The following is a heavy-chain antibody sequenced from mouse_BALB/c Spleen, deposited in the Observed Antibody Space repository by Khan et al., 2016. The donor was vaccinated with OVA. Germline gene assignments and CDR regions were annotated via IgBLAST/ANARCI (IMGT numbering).Heavy chain of an antibody. CDR3: AKALKWDFYAMDY. CDR1: GFSLTSSG. Sequence: VELVESGPGLVAPSQSLSITCTVSGFSLTSSGVSWVRQPPGKGLEWLGVIWGDGSTNYHSVLKSRLSISKDSSKSQVFLKLNSLQTDDTATYYCAKALKWDFYAMDYWGQGTSVTVSS. J-gene: IGHJ4*01. CDR2: IWGDGST. V-gene: IGHV2-3*01. D-gene: IGHD4-1*02.